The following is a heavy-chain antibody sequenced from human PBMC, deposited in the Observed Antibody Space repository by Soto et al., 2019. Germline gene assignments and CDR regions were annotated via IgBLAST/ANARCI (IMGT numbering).Heavy chain of an antibody. CDR3: AREGSDRRYFDWPPQGFDY. Sequence: QVQLVQSGAEVKKPGASVKVSCKASGYTFTSYGISWVRQAPGQGLEWMGWISTFNCNTNYAQKLQGRVTMTTDTSSTTAYMELTSLTSDDTAVYYCAREGSDRRYFDWPPQGFDYWGQGTLVTVSS. V-gene: IGHV1-18*01. D-gene: IGHD3-9*01. CDR1: GYTFTSYG. J-gene: IGHJ4*02. CDR2: ISTFNCNT.